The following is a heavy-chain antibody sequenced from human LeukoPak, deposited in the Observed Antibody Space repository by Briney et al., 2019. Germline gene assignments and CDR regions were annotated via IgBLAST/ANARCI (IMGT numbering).Heavy chain of an antibody. D-gene: IGHD3-10*01. CDR3: AKGLGELGPYYFDY. J-gene: IGHJ4*02. CDR1: GFTFRSYG. V-gene: IGHV3-30*18. Sequence: GGSLRLSCAASGFTFRSYGMHWVRQAPGKGLEWVAVISYDGTIKSYTDSVKGRFTISRDNFMDTLYPQMHSLRVEDTAVYYCAKGLGELGPYYFDYWGQGTLVTVSS. CDR2: ISYDGTIK.